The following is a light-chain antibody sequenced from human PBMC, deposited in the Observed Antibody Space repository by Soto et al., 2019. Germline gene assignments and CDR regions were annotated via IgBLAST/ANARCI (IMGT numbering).Light chain of an antibody. V-gene: IGLV8-61*01. J-gene: IGLJ2*01. CDR3: VLYMGSGISV. CDR2: NTY. Sequence: QTVVTQEPSFSVSPGGTVTLTCGLSSGSVSTSYYPSWYQQTPGQAPRTLIYNTYTRSSVVPDRFSASILGDKAALTITGAHADDESDYYCVLYMGSGISVFGGGTKLTVL. CDR1: SGSVSTSYY.